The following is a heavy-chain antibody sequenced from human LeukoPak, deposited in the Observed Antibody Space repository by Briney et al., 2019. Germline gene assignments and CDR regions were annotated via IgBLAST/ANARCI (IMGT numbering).Heavy chain of an antibody. V-gene: IGHV3-48*03. J-gene: IGHJ4*02. CDR3: ARVSPNTVTTLQYFDY. D-gene: IGHD4-17*01. CDR2: ISSSGSTI. Sequence: GGSLRLSCAASGFAFSSYEMNWVRQAPGKGLEWVSYISSSGSTIYYADSVKGRFTISRDNAKNSLYLQMNSLRAEDTAVYYCARVSPNTVTTLQYFDYWGQGTLVTVSS. CDR1: GFAFSSYE.